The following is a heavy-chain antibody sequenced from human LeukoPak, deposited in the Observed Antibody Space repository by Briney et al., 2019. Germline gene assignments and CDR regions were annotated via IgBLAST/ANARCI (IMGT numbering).Heavy chain of an antibody. J-gene: IGHJ4*02. CDR3: TRGSSGRRDN. D-gene: IGHD6-19*01. Sequence: GASVNVSCTASGYTFTSCDINWVRQAAGQGLEGMGWMNPNSGNTGYGQSFQGRITMTRDISIGTAYMELSNLTSEDTAIYYCTRGSSGRRDNWGQGTLVTVSA. CDR1: GYTFTSCD. V-gene: IGHV1-8*01. CDR2: MNPNSGNT.